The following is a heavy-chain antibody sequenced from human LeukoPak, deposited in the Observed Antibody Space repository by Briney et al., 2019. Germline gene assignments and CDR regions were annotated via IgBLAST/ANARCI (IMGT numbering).Heavy chain of an antibody. D-gene: IGHD6-19*01. V-gene: IGHV3-30*02. CDR1: GFSFSAYG. J-gene: IGHJ6*02. CDR3: AADHTGDIAVALLMDV. CDR2: IRFHGSEK. Sequence: GGSLRLSCAASGFSFSAYGMHWVRQAPGKGLEWVSFIRFHGSEKYFADSVKGRFTISRDNSRNTLFLQMNSLRPEDTAMYYCAADHTGDIAVALLMDVWGQGTTVTVSS.